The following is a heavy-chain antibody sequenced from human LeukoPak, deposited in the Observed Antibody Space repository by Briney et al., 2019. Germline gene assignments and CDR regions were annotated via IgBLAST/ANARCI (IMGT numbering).Heavy chain of an antibody. CDR1: GFTFSTSW. Sequence: GGSLRLSCAASGFTFSTSWMSWVRQVPGKGLEWVANIKQDGSEKYYVDSVKGRFTISRDNAKNSLYLQMNSLRAEDTAVYYCARDSDYYDSSGYDYWGQGTLVTVSS. CDR2: IKQDGSEK. CDR3: ARDSDYYDSSGYDY. J-gene: IGHJ4*02. V-gene: IGHV3-7*03. D-gene: IGHD3-22*01.